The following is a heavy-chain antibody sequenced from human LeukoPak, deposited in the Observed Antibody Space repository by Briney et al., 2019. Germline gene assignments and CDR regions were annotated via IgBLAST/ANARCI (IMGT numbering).Heavy chain of an antibody. J-gene: IGHJ5*02. V-gene: IGHV3-9*01. CDR1: GFTFDDYA. D-gene: IGHD5-18*01. CDR3: AKDSRRAVRGYSYGEGFDP. Sequence: GGSLRLSCAASGFTFDDYAMQWVRQAPGKGLEWVSGISWNSGSIGYADSVKGRFTISRDNAKNSLYLQMNSLRAEDTALYYCAKDSRRAVRGYSYGEGFDPWGQGTLVTVSS. CDR2: ISWNSGSI.